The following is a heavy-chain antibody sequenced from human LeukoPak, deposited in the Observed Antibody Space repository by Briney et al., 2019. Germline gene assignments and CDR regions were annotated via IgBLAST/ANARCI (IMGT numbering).Heavy chain of an antibody. Sequence: GGSLRLSCAASGFTFSSYAMSWVRQAPGKGLEWVSAISGSGGSTYYADSVKGRFTISRDNAKNSLYLQMNSLRVEDTALYYCAKDRYSGSYADASDIWGQGTMVTVSS. V-gene: IGHV3-23*01. D-gene: IGHD1-26*01. J-gene: IGHJ3*02. CDR1: GFTFSSYA. CDR2: ISGSGGST. CDR3: AKDRYSGSYADASDI.